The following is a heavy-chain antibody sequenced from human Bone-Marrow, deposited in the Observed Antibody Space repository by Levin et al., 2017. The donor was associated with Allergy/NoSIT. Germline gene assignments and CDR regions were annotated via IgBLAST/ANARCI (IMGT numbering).Heavy chain of an antibody. CDR3: ARMERWYESSGYDY. Sequence: VSGPTLVKPTQTLTLTCTFSGFSLSTNGMCMSWIRQPPGKALEWLARIDWDDDKYYNTSLKTRLTISKDTSKNQVVLTMTDMEPADTATYYCARMERWYESSGYDYWGRGTLVTVSS. V-gene: IGHV2-70*11. J-gene: IGHJ4*02. CDR2: IDWDDDK. CDR1: GFSLSTNGMC. D-gene: IGHD3-22*01.